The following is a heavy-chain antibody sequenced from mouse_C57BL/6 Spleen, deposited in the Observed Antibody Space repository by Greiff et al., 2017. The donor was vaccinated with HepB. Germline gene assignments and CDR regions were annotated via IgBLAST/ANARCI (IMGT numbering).Heavy chain of an antibody. V-gene: IGHV1-55*01. J-gene: IGHJ2*01. CDR1: GYTFTSYW. D-gene: IGHD1-1*01. CDR3: ARGGYYGSSYYFDY. Sequence: VQLQQPGAELVKPGASVKMYCKASGYTFTSYWITWVKQRPGQGLEWIGDIYPGSGSTNYNEKFKSKATLTVDTSSSTAYMQLSSLTSEDSAVYYCARGGYYGSSYYFDYWGQGTTLTVSS. CDR2: IYPGSGST.